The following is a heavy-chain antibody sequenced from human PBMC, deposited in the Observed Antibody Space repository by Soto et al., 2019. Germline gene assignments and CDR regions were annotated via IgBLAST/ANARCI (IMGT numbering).Heavy chain of an antibody. CDR1: GYTFTKFG. CDR2: NSAYNDNT. CDR3: ARLLKGGDVTANWFDP. V-gene: IGHV1-18*01. J-gene: IGHJ5*02. D-gene: IGHD1-26*01. Sequence: QVRLVQSGAEVKKPGASVKVSCKSSGYTFTKFGISWVRQAPGQGLAWMGWNSAYNDNTNYAQKLQGRVTMTSDTSTSTAYMELRSLRSDDTAVYYCARLLKGGDVTANWFDPWGQGTLVTVSS.